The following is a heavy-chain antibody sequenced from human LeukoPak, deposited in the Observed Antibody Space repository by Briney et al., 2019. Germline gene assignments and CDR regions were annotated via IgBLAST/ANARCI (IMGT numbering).Heavy chain of an antibody. CDR2: ISSSSSYI. CDR3: ARVITMIVVPDAFDI. Sequence: AGGSLRLSCAASGFTFSSYSMNWVRQAPGKGLEWVSSISSSSSYIYYADSVKGRFTISRDNAKNSLYLQMNSLRAEDTAVYYCARVITMIVVPDAFDIWGQGTMVTVSS. CDR1: GFTFSSYS. J-gene: IGHJ3*02. V-gene: IGHV3-21*01. D-gene: IGHD3-22*01.